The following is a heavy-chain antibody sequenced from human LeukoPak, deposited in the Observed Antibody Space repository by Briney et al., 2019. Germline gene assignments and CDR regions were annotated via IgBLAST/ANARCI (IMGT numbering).Heavy chain of an antibody. Sequence: SETLSLTCAVYGGSLSGYYWSWIRQPPGKGLEWIGEINHSGSTNYNPSLKSRVTISVDTSKNQFSLKLSSVTAADTAVYYCATKVGSGWYRNWYFDLWGRGTLVTVSS. D-gene: IGHD6-19*01. J-gene: IGHJ2*01. CDR1: GGSLSGYY. V-gene: IGHV4-34*01. CDR3: ATKVGSGWYRNWYFDL. CDR2: INHSGST.